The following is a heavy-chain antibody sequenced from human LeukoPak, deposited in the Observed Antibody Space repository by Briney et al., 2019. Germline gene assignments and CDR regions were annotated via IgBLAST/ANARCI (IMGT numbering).Heavy chain of an antibody. CDR2: INHSGST. D-gene: IGHD3-10*01. CDR3: ARPHYGSGSLDS. V-gene: IGHV4-34*01. Sequence: SETLSLTCAVYGGSFRGHYWTWIRQPPGKGLEWIGEINHSGSTTYNPSLNNRVTISVDTSKDQFSLKLTSVTAADTAVYYCARPHYGSGSLDSWGQGTLVTVSS. CDR1: GGSFRGHY. J-gene: IGHJ4*02.